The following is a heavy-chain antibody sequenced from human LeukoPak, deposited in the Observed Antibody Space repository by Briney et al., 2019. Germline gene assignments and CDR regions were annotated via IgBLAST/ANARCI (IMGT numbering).Heavy chain of an antibody. Sequence: GGSLRLSCAASGFTFDDYAMHWVRQAPGKGLEWVSGISWNSGSIGYADSVKGRFTISRDHARSSVYLQMNSLRAEDTAVYYCARVFGTLYYFDNWGQGTLVTVSS. D-gene: IGHD1-14*01. V-gene: IGHV3-9*01. J-gene: IGHJ4*02. CDR1: GFTFDDYA. CDR2: ISWNSGSI. CDR3: ARVFGTLYYFDN.